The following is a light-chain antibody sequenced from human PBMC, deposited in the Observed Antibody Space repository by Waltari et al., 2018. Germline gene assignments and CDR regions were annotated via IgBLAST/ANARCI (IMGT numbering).Light chain of an antibody. J-gene: IGLJ2*01. Sequence: SFELTQPPSLSVSPGQTARITCSGDALSKQYAHWHQQRPGLAPVLVIYKDSGRPSGIPERFSGASSGTTVTLTISGVQAEDEADYYCQSADSSGSVVFGGGTKLTVL. V-gene: IGLV3-25*03. CDR2: KDS. CDR3: QSADSSGSVV. CDR1: ALSKQY.